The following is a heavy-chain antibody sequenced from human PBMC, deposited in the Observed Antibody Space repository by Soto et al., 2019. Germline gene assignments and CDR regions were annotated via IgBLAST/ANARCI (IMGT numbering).Heavy chain of an antibody. CDR1: GFTFSSYG. CDR2: ISYDGSNK. CDR3: AKDLTHYDFWSGYIASYYYYGMDV. V-gene: IGHV3-30*18. D-gene: IGHD3-3*01. J-gene: IGHJ6*02. Sequence: HPGGSLRLSCAASGFTFSSYGMHWVRQAPGKGLEWVAVISYDGSNKYYADSVKGRFTISRDNSKNTLYLQMNSLRAEDTAVYYCAKDLTHYDFWSGYIASYYYYGMDVWGQGTTVIVTS.